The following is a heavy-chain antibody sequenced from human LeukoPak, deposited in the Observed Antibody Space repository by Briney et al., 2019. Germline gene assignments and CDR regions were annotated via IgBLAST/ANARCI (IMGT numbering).Heavy chain of an antibody. CDR2: ISYDGSNK. Sequence: PGGSLRLSCAASGFTFSSYAMHWVRQAPGKGLEWVAVISYDGSNKYYADSVKGRFTISRDNSKNTLYLQMNSLRAEDTAVYYCARVRRRWLQLHACDSWGQGTLVTVSS. V-gene: IGHV3-30-3*01. J-gene: IGHJ4*02. D-gene: IGHD5-24*01. CDR3: ARVRRRWLQLHACDS. CDR1: GFTFSSYA.